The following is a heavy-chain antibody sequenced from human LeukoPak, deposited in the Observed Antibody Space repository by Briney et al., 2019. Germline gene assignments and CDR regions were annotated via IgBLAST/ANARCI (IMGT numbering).Heavy chain of an antibody. J-gene: IGHJ4*02. CDR2: ISWNSGSI. CDR3: AKDYCSSTSCYTDY. CDR1: GFTFDNYA. V-gene: IGHV3-9*01. D-gene: IGHD2-2*02. Sequence: GGSLRLSCAASGFTFDNYAMHWVRQAPGKGLEWVSGISWNSGSIGHADSVKGRFTISRDNAKNSLYLQMNSLRAEDTALYFCAKDYCSSTSCYTDYWGQGTLVTVSS.